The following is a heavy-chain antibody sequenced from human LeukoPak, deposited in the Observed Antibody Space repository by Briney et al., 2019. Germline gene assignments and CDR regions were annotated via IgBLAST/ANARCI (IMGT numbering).Heavy chain of an antibody. CDR2: ISSSSSYI. CDR1: GFTFSSYS. D-gene: IGHD6-6*01. Sequence: GGSLRLSCAASGFTFSSYSMNWVRQAPGKGLEWVSSISSSSSYIYHADPVKGRFTISRDNAKNSLYLQMNSLRAEDTAVYYCARESSSSSSYWGQGTLVTVSS. V-gene: IGHV3-21*01. J-gene: IGHJ4*02. CDR3: ARESSSSSSY.